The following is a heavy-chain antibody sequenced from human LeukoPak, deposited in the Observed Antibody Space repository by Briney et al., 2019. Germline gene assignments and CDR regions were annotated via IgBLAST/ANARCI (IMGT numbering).Heavy chain of an antibody. CDR1: RFTFSTYG. J-gene: IGHJ6*02. CDR2: ISYDGINK. V-gene: IGHV3-30*03. Sequence: PGRSLRLSCAASRFTFSTYGMHWVRQAPGKGLEWLALISYDGINKYYADSVKGRFTVSRDNSKSTLYLQVNSLRAEDTAVYYCARDSDGMSVWGLGTPVTVSS. CDR3: ARDSDGMSV.